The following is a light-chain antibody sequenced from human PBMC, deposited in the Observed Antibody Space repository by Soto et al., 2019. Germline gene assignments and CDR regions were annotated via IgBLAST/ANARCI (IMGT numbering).Light chain of an antibody. J-gene: IGKJ1*01. CDR1: QSVSNNY. CDR2: GAS. CDR3: QQYGSSGT. V-gene: IGKV3-20*01. Sequence: EVGLTQSPATLSGSPVERATLSCWASQSVSNNYLAWYQQKPGQAPRLLIYGASNRATGIPDRFSGSGSGTDFTLTISRLEPEDFAVYYCQQYGSSGTFGQGTKVDIK.